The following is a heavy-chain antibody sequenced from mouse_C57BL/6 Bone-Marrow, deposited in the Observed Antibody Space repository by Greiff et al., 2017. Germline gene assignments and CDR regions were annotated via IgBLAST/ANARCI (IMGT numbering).Heavy chain of an antibody. J-gene: IGHJ2*01. D-gene: IGHD1-1*01. CDR2: IRSKSSNYVT. CDR3: VREGDYYGSSYVDY. V-gene: IGHV10-3*01. Sequence: EVKVVESGGGLVQPKGSLKLSCAASGFTFNTYAMHWVRQAPGKGLEWVARIRSKSSNYVTYYADSVKDRFTISRDDSQSMLYLQMNNLKTEDTAMYYCVREGDYYGSSYVDYWGQGTTLTVSS. CDR1: GFTFNTYA.